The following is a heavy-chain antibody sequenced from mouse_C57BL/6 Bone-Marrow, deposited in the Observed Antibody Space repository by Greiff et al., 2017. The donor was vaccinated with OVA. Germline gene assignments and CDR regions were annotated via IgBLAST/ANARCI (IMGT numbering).Heavy chain of an antibody. D-gene: IGHD1-1*01. CDR2: IYPRSGNT. J-gene: IGHJ3*01. Sequence: QVQLKQSGAELARPGASVKLSCKASGYTFTSYGISWVKQRTGQGLEWIGEIYPRSGNTYYNEKFKGKATLTADKSSSTAYMELRSLTSEYSAVYFCARSLLLFAYWGQGTLVTVSA. CDR1: GYTFTSYG. CDR3: ARSLLLFAY. V-gene: IGHV1-81*01.